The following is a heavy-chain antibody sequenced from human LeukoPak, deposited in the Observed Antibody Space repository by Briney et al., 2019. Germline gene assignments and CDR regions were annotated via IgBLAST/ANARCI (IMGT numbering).Heavy chain of an antibody. CDR3: ARRRDGYSPPNWFDP. V-gene: IGHV4-39*01. CDR2: IYYSGST. Sequence: SETLSLTCTVSGGSISSSSYYWGWIPQPPGKGLEWIGSIYYSGSTYYNPSLKSRVTISVDTSKNQFSLKLSSVTAADTAVYYCARRRDGYSPPNWFDPWGQGTLVTVSS. J-gene: IGHJ5*02. CDR1: GGSISSSSYY. D-gene: IGHD5-24*01.